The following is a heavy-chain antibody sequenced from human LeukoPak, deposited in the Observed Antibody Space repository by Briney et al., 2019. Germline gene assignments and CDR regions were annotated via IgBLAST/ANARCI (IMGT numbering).Heavy chain of an antibody. Sequence: GGSLRLSCAASGFSFSTYAMHWVRQAPGKGLEWVAVISYDGSNKYYADSVKGRFTISRDNSKNTLYLQMNSLRAEDTAVYYCAKGICSGGSCYLLDYWGQGTLVTVSS. CDR1: GFSFSTYA. CDR3: AKGICSGGSCYLLDY. D-gene: IGHD2-15*01. V-gene: IGHV3-30*18. J-gene: IGHJ4*02. CDR2: ISYDGSNK.